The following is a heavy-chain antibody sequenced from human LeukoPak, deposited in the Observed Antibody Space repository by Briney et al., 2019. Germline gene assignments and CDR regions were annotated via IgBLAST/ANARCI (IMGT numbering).Heavy chain of an antibody. V-gene: IGHV3-9*01. CDR1: GFTFGDYA. CDR2: ISWNSGSI. Sequence: GRSLRLSCAASGFTFGDYAMHWVRQAPGKGLEWVSGISWNSGSIGYADSVKGRFTISRDNAKNSLYLQMNSLRAEDTALYYCAKDMAAAGTGAFDIWGQGTMVTVSS. J-gene: IGHJ3*02. D-gene: IGHD6-13*01. CDR3: AKDMAAAGTGAFDI.